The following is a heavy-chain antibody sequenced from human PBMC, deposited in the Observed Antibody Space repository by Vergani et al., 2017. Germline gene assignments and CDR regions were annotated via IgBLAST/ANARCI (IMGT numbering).Heavy chain of an antibody. CDR1: GFTFSTYD. CDR2: ISTAGDT. J-gene: IGHJ4*02. D-gene: IGHD6-6*01. CDR3: ARRDGSSPALDY. Sequence: EVQLVESGGGLVQPGGSLRLSCAASGFTFSTYDMHWVRQATGKGLEWVSAISTAGDTYYPGSVKGRFTISRENAKNSLYLQMIGLRAGDTAVYYCARRDGSSPALDYWGQGTLVTVSS. V-gene: IGHV3-13*01.